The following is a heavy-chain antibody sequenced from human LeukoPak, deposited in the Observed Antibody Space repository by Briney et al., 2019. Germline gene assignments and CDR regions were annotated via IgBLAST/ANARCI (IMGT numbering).Heavy chain of an antibody. CDR1: GFTVSGNY. D-gene: IGHD6-25*01. J-gene: IGHJ4*02. Sequence: PGGSLRLSCAASGFTVSGNYMSWVRQAPGKGLEWVSVIYTACSTYNADSVKGRFTISRDKSKNTLYLQMNTLRAEDTAVYFCAGGNTWPGLSYWGQGTLLTVSS. CDR2: IYTACST. V-gene: IGHV3-53*01. CDR3: AGGNTWPGLSY.